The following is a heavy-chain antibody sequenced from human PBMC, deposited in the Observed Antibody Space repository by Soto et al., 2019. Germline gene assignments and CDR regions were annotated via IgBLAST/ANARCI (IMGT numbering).Heavy chain of an antibody. J-gene: IGHJ4*02. CDR2: ISYDGSEK. CDR1: GFTFSTFS. Sequence: QVQLVESGGGVVQPGRSLRLSCATSGFTFSTFSMHWVRQAPGKGLEWVAHISYDGSEKDYADSVKGRFTISRDNSDNTLFLQMNSLTSEYTGVYYCARGPESGDFWGQGTLVTVPS. V-gene: IGHV3-30*04. D-gene: IGHD1-26*01. CDR3: ARGPESGDF.